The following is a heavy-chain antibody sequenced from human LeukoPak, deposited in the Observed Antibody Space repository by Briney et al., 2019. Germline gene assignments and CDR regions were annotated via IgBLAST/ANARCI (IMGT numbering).Heavy chain of an antibody. CDR1: GGSITSYY. Sequence: SETLSLTCTVSGGSITSYYWSWLRQPAGKGLEWIGRTYTSGSTKYNPSLKSRVVISLDNSKNQFSLKVTSVTAADTAVYYCARDHYGSGSYKSYFDSWGQGTQVTVSS. J-gene: IGHJ4*02. D-gene: IGHD3-10*01. V-gene: IGHV4-4*07. CDR3: ARDHYGSGSYKSYFDS. CDR2: TYTSGST.